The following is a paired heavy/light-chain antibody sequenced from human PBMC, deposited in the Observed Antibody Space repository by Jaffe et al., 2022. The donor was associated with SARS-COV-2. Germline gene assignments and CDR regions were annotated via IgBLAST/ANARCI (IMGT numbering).Light chain of an antibody. J-gene: IGLJ2*01. Sequence: SSELSQDPAVSVALGQTVRITCQGDSLRSYYASWYQQKPGQAPVLVISDKNNRPSGISDRFSGSSSGNTASLTITGAQAEDEADYYCISRDSSGNHSPFGGGTKLTVL. CDR3: ISRDSSGNHSP. CDR1: SLRSYY. V-gene: IGLV3-19*01. CDR2: DKN.
Heavy chain of an antibody. CDR2: IYWDDDK. V-gene: IGHV2-5*02. D-gene: IGHD3-22*01. CDR3: ARRPNYYDTSGTFDY. CDR1: GFSLSTSPVG. Sequence: QITLRESGPTLVQPTQTLTLTCTFSGFSLSTSPVGVGWIRQPPGKALEWLAVIYWDDDKRYSPSLRSRLTITKDTSENQVVLTMTNMDPVDTATYYCARRPNYYDTSGTFDYWGQGTLVTVS. J-gene: IGHJ4*02.